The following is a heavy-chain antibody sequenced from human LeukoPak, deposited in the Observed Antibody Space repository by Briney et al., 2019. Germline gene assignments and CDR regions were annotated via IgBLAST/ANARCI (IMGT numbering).Heavy chain of an antibody. J-gene: IGHJ3*02. CDR3: ARVSLYSSGYFDAFDI. D-gene: IGHD3-22*01. CDR2: IKQDGSEK. CDR1: GFTFSSYW. V-gene: IGHV3-7*01. Sequence: GGSLRLSCAASGFTFSSYWMSWVRQAPGKGLEWVANIKQDGSEKYYVDSVKGRFTISRDNAKNSLYLQMNSLRAEDTAVYYCARVSLYSSGYFDAFDIWGQGTMVTVSS.